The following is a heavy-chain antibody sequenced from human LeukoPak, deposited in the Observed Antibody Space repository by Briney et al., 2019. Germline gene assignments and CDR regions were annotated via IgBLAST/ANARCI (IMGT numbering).Heavy chain of an antibody. CDR3: ARVPLGVTIFGVVTTLYYYYYGMDV. V-gene: IGHV1-8*01. CDR2: MNPNSGNT. J-gene: IGHJ6*04. D-gene: IGHD3-3*01. Sequence: MGWMNPNSGNTGYAQKFQGRVTMTRNTSISTAYMELSSLRSEDTAVYYCARVPLGVTIFGVVTTLYYYYYGMDVWGKGTTVTVSS.